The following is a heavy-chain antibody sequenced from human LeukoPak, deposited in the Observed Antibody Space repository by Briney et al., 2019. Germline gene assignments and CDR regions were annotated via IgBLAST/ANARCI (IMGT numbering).Heavy chain of an antibody. V-gene: IGHV4-39*07. CDR1: GGSISSSSYY. CDR3: ARDRVRGGIVVVVAATGELDY. D-gene: IGHD2-15*01. CDR2: IYYSGST. Sequence: PSETLSLTCTVSGGSISSSSYYWGWIRQPPGKGLEWIGSIYYSGSTYYNPSLKSRVTISVDTSKNQFSLKLSSVTVADTAVYYCARDRVRGGIVVVVAATGELDYWGQGTLVTVSS. J-gene: IGHJ4*02.